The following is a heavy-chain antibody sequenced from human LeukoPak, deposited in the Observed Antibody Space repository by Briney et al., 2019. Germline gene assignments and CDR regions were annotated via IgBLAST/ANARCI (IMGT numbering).Heavy chain of an antibody. J-gene: IGHJ4*02. D-gene: IGHD2-2*01. CDR1: GFIFNTYV. V-gene: IGHV3-30*02. CDR3: AKVRGYCSSSTCSGIDN. CDR2: IRYDGSNK. Sequence: GGSLRLSCAASGFIFNTYVMHWVRQAPGKGLEWLAFIRYDGSNKNYADSVKGRFTISRDNTKNTLYLQMNSLRTEDTALYYCAKVRGYCSSSTCSGIDNWGQGTLVTVSS.